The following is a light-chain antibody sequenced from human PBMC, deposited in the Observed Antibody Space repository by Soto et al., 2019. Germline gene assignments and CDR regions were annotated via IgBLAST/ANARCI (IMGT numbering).Light chain of an antibody. J-gene: IGKJ5*01. Sequence: EIVLTQSPATLSLSPGERATLSCRASQTFSSHLAWYQQKPGQAPRLLIYDASKRATGIPARFSGRGSGTDGRVASGSLEPEDFAVYYCQQRSNWPPVITFGQGTRLEIK. V-gene: IGKV3-11*01. CDR2: DAS. CDR1: QTFSSH. CDR3: QQRSNWPPVIT.